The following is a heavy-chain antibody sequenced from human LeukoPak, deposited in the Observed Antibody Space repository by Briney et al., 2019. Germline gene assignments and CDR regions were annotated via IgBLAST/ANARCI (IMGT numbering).Heavy chain of an antibody. CDR3: ARDRRYTIFGVVYTYPDY. Sequence: GASVKVSCKASGYTFTSYGISWVRQAPGQGLEWMGWISAYNGNTNYAQKLQGRVTMTTDTSTSTAYMELRSLRSDDTAVYYCARDRRYTIFGVVYTYPDYWGQGTLVTVSS. D-gene: IGHD3-3*01. J-gene: IGHJ4*02. CDR1: GYTFTSYG. V-gene: IGHV1-18*01. CDR2: ISAYNGNT.